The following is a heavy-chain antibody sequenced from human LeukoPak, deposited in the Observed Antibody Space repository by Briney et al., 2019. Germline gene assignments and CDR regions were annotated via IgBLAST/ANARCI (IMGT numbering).Heavy chain of an antibody. V-gene: IGHV1-2*02. CDR1: GYTFTGYY. CDR2: INPNSGGT. D-gene: IGHD3-22*01. Sequence: GASVKVSCKASGYTFTGYYMHWVRQAPGQGLEWMGWINPNSGGTNYAQKFQGRVTMTRDTSISTAYMGLSRLRSDDTAVYYCARDFYYDSSGYQALGGMDVWGQGTTVTVSS. CDR3: ARDFYYDSSGYQALGGMDV. J-gene: IGHJ6*02.